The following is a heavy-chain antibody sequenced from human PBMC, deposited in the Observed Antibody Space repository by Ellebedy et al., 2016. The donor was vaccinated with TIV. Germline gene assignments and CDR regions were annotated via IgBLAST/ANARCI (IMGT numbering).Heavy chain of an antibody. V-gene: IGHV3-23*01. Sequence: GESLKISCAVSGFTFSSYAMAWVRQAPGKGLEWVSGIDGSENTDYGDSVKGRFTISRDISKNTLYLQMNGLRAEDTALYYCTKDSGWEHEYWGQGTLVTVSS. CDR3: TKDSGWEHEY. CDR1: GFTFSSYA. CDR2: IDGSENT. D-gene: IGHD3-10*01. J-gene: IGHJ4*02.